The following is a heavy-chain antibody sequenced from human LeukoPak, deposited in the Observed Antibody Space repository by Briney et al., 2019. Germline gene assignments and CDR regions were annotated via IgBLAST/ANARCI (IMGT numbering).Heavy chain of an antibody. J-gene: IGHJ5*02. CDR1: GGSVSSYY. D-gene: IGHD3-3*01. CDR2: IYYSGTT. V-gene: IGHV4-59*02. CDR3: ARFYDFWSAYYWFDP. Sequence: SETLPLTCTVSGGSVSSYYWSWIRQPPGKGLEWIGYIYYSGTTGYNPSLKSRLTMSVDTSKNQFSLKLNSVTAADTAIYYCARFYDFWSAYYWFDPWGQGTLVTVSS.